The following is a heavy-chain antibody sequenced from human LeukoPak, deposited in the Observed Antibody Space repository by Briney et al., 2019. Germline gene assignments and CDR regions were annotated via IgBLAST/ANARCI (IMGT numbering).Heavy chain of an antibody. D-gene: IGHD5-24*01. CDR2: IRQDGSEK. V-gene: IGHV3-7*01. J-gene: IGHJ3*02. CDR1: GFAFSNHW. CDR3: AGEMAGDACDI. Sequence: GGPLRLSCAASGFAFSNHWMTRVRQAPGEVLEWVANIRQDGSEKFYVDSVKGRFTISRDNAKNSLYLQMNSLTVEDTAVYYCAGEMAGDACDIWGQGTMVTVSS.